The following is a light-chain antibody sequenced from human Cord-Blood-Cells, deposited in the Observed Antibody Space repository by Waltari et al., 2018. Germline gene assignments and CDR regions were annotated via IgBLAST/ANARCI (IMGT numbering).Light chain of an antibody. CDR2: KDS. Sequence: SYELTQPPSVSVSPGQTARITCSGDALPTQYAYWYQQKPGQAPVLGIYKDSERPSGIPERFSGSSSGTTVTLTISGVQAEDEADYYCQSADSSGTPWVFGGGTKLTVL. CDR1: ALPTQY. J-gene: IGLJ3*02. V-gene: IGLV3-25*02. CDR3: QSADSSGTPWV.